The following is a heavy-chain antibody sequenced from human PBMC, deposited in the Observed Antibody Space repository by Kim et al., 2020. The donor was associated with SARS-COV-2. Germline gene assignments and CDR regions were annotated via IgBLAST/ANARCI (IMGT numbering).Heavy chain of an antibody. J-gene: IGHJ5*02. Sequence: ASVKVSCKVSGYTLTELSMHWVRQAPGKGLEWMGGFDPEDGETIYAQKFQGRVTMTEDTSTDTAYMELSSLRSEDTAVYSCATGSVLERPHWFDPWGQGTLVTVSS. CDR1: GYTLTELS. CDR2: FDPEDGET. CDR3: ATGSVLERPHWFDP. D-gene: IGHD1-1*01. V-gene: IGHV1-24*01.